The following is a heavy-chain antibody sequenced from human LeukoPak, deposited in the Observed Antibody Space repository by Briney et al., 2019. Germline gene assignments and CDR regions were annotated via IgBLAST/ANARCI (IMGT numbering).Heavy chain of an antibody. V-gene: IGHV4-61*01. CDR3: TRVGPRRDGYNVDY. J-gene: IGHJ4*02. CDR2: AHYSGTS. CDR1: GGSVSSGRYS. Sequence: PSETLSLTCTVSGGSVSSGRYSWGWVRQPPGKGLEWIGYAHYSGTSDYNPSLRSRVTVSVDTSRSQFSLRLTSVTAADTALYYCTRVGPRRDGYNVDYWGQGTLVSVSS. D-gene: IGHD5-24*01.